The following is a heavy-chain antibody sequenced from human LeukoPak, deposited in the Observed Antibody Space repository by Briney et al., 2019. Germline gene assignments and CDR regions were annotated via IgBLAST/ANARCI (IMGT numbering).Heavy chain of an antibody. CDR3: ARVGNSWYMEYWFDP. V-gene: IGHV1-2*02. Sequence: ASVKVSCKASGYTFTVYYMHWVRQAPGQGLEWMGWINPNSGGTNYAQKFQGRVTMTRDTSISTAYMELSRLRSDDTAVYFCARVGNSWYMEYWFDPWGQGTLVTVSS. CDR2: INPNSGGT. CDR1: GYTFTVYY. J-gene: IGHJ5*02. D-gene: IGHD6-13*01.